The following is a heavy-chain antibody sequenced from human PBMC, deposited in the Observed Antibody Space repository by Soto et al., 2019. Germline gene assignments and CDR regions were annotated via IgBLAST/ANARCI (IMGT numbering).Heavy chain of an antibody. D-gene: IGHD2-8*01. Sequence: GSLRLSCEVSGFNFSGYGMNWVRQAPGKGLEWVAFSSFDGGNKYHADSVKGRFTISRDNSKNTLYLQMNSLREGDTGVYYCARARRSSSWTTNSWGQGTLVTVS. J-gene: IGHJ5*02. CDR1: GFNFSGYG. V-gene: IGHV3-30*02. CDR2: SSFDGGNK. CDR3: ARARRSSSWTTNS.